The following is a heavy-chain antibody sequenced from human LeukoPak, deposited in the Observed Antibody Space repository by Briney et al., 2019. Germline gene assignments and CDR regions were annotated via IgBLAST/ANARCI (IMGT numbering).Heavy chain of an antibody. J-gene: IGHJ4*02. CDR2: IYQSGKT. Sequence: PSETLSLTCAVSGYSISSGYYWGWIRQPPGKGLEWMGTIYQSGKTYCNPSLESRVTISVDTSKNQFSLEMNSMTAADTAMYYCARGLPGGQLSRYDYWGQGTLVTVSS. V-gene: IGHV4-38-2*01. CDR1: GYSISSGYY. CDR3: ARGLPGGQLSRYDY. D-gene: IGHD6-13*01.